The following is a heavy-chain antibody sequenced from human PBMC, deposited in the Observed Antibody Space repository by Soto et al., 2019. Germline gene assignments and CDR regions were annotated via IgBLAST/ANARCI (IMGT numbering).Heavy chain of an antibody. CDR1: GFTFSSYS. Sequence: GGSLRLSCAASGFTFSSYSMNWVRQAPGKGLEWVSSISSSSGYIYYADSVKGRFTISRDNAKNSLYLQMNSLRAEDTAVYYCARVKLGYCISTSCYHDYRGQGTLVTVSS. CDR3: ARVKLGYCISTSCYHDY. J-gene: IGHJ4*02. CDR2: ISSSSGYI. V-gene: IGHV3-21*01. D-gene: IGHD2-2*01.